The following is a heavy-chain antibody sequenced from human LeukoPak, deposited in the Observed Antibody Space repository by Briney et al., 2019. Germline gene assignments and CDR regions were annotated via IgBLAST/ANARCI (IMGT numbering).Heavy chain of an antibody. V-gene: IGHV4-31*03. J-gene: IGHJ4*02. Sequence: PSETLSLTCTVSGGSISSGGYYWSWIRQHPGKGLEWIGYIYYSGSTYYNPSLKSRVTISVATSKNQFSLKLSSVTAADTAVYYCARRRRQYYGSGSPIGYWGQGTLVTVSS. CDR2: IYYSGST. D-gene: IGHD3-10*01. CDR1: GGSISSGGYY. CDR3: ARRRRQYYGSGSPIGY.